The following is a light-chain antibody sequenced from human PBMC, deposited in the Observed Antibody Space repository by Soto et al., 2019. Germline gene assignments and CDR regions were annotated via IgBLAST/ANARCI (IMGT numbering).Light chain of an antibody. V-gene: IGLV2-14*01. CDR2: DLT. Sequence: QSALTQPASVSGSPGQSITISCTGTSSDVGGFNYVSWYQQHPGKGPKLMIYDLTNRPSGVSNRFSGSKSGNTASLTISGLQAEDEADYYCSSYTSSTTVVFGGGTKVTVL. CDR1: SSDVGGFNY. J-gene: IGLJ2*01. CDR3: SSYTSSTTVV.